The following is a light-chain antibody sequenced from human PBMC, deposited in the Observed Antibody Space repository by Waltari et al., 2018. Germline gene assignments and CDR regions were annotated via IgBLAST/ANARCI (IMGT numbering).Light chain of an antibody. V-gene: IGKV3-20*01. J-gene: IGKJ4*01. CDR2: GAS. Sequence: EVVLTQSPGTVSLSPGDRVTLSCRASATFFSSNLAWYQQRPGQAPRLLIYGASKRATDTPDRFSGGGSGTDFTLTISRLEPEDFAVYYCQQYGSSPLTFGGGTKVEI. CDR1: ATFFSSN. CDR3: QQYGSSPLT.